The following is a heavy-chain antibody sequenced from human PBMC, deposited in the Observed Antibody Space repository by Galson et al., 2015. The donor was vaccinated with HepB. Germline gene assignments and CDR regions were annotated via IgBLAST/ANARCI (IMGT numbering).Heavy chain of an antibody. CDR2: ININTGNP. J-gene: IGHJ5*02. CDR3: ARGPYYGSGSNSNAWFDP. Sequence: QSGAEVKKPGESLKISCTASGYTFTDYTINWVRQAPGQGLEWMGRININTGNPTYAQGFTGRFVFSLDTSVNTAYLQISSLKAEDTAVYYCARGPYYGSGSNSNAWFDPWGQGTLVTVSS. CDR1: GYTFTDYT. V-gene: IGHV7-4-1*02. D-gene: IGHD3-10*01.